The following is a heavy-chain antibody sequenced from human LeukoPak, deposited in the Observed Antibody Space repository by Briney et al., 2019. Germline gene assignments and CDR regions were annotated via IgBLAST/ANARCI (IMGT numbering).Heavy chain of an antibody. CDR2: MNAGNGNT. CDR1: GGTFSSYA. D-gene: IGHD3-10*01. V-gene: IGHV1-3*01. Sequence: EASVKVSCKASGGTFSSYAISWVRQAPGQGLEWMGWMNAGNGNTKYSQKFQGRVTITRDTSASTAYMELSSLRSEDTAVYYCAREMYYYGSGSWYFDYWGQGTLVTVSS. CDR3: AREMYYYGSGSWYFDY. J-gene: IGHJ4*02.